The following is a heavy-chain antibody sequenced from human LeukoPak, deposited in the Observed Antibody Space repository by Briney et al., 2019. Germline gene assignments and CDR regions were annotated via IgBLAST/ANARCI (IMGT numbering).Heavy chain of an antibody. J-gene: IGHJ3*02. CDR3: AKDQGLITFGGVIVMRNAFDI. Sequence: PGGSVSLSCAASGFTFSSYAISWVRQAPGKWLEWVSAISGSGGSAYYADSVKGRFTIPRDNSKTKLYLQMNRLRAEATAVYSGAKDQGLITFGGVIVMRNAFDIRGQGTIVTVSP. D-gene: IGHD3-16*02. CDR2: ISGSGGSA. V-gene: IGHV3-23*01. CDR1: GFTFSSYA.